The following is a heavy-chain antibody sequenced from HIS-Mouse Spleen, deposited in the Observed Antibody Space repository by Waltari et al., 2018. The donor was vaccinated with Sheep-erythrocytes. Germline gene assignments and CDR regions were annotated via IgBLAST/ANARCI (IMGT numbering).Heavy chain of an antibody. CDR3: ALSVDLAGAFDI. J-gene: IGHJ3*02. D-gene: IGHD6-19*01. CDR1: GGSFSGYY. Sequence: QVQLQQWGAGLLKPSETLSLTCAVYGGSFSGYYWSWIRQPPGKGLEWIGEINHSGSTNSTPSLKSRVTISVDTSKNQFSPKLGSVTAADTAVYYCALSVDLAGAFDIWGQGTMVTVSS. V-gene: IGHV4-34*01. CDR2: INHSGST.